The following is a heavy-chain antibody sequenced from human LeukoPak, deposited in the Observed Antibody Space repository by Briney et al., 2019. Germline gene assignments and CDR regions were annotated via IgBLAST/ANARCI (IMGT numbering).Heavy chain of an antibody. CDR3: ARGPPYIGGYFDL. CDR1: GVSISSYY. V-gene: IGHV4-59*01. Sequence: SETFSLTCTVSGVSISSYYWSWIRQPPQKGLEWIGCMSYSGNTNYNPSLKSRVTISIDTSKNHFSLKLSSVTAADTAVYYCARGPPYIGGYFDLWGQGALVTVSS. CDR2: MSYSGNT. D-gene: IGHD5-12*01. J-gene: IGHJ4*02.